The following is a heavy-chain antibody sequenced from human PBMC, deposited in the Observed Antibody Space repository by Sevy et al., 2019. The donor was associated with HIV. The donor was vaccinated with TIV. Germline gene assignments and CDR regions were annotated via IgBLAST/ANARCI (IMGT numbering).Heavy chain of an antibody. J-gene: IGHJ5*02. CDR3: ARCGSSSVSWFDP. Sequence: GGSLRLSCAASGFTFSSYWMSWVRQAPGKGLEWVANIKQDGSEKYYVDSVKGRFTISRDNAKNSLYLQMNSLRAEDTAVYYCARCGSSSVSWFDPWGQGTLVTVSS. V-gene: IGHV3-7*01. CDR1: GFTFSSYW. D-gene: IGHD2-15*01. CDR2: IKQDGSEK.